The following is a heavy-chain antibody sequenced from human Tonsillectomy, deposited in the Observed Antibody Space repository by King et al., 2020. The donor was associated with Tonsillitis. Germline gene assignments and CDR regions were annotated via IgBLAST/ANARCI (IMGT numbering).Heavy chain of an antibody. Sequence: VQLVESGAEVKKPGASVKVSCKASGYTFTGYYIHWVRQGPGQGLEGMGWINPNSGDTDYAQRLQGRFTMTRDTSISTAYMELIRLRSDDAAVYYCARARIAVAGTDAFDIWGQGTMVTVSS. CDR2: INPNSGDT. J-gene: IGHJ3*02. V-gene: IGHV1-2*02. CDR3: ARARIAVAGTDAFDI. D-gene: IGHD6-19*01. CDR1: GYTFTGYY.